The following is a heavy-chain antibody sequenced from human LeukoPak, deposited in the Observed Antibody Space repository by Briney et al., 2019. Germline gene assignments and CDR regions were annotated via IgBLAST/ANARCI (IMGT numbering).Heavy chain of an antibody. Sequence: SVKVSCKASGGTFSSYAISWVRQAPGQGLEWMGGIIPIFGTANYAQKFQGRVTITTDESTSTAYMELRSLRSDDTAVYYCARDLGYSSSWIGAFDIWGQGTMVTVSS. D-gene: IGHD6-13*01. V-gene: IGHV1-69*05. CDR3: ARDLGYSSSWIGAFDI. J-gene: IGHJ3*02. CDR2: IIPIFGTA. CDR1: GGTFSSYA.